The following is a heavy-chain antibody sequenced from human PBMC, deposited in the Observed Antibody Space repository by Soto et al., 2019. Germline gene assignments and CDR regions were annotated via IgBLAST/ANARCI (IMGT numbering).Heavy chain of an antibody. Sequence: EVQLVESGGGLVQPGGSLRLSCAASGFTFSSYEMNWVRQAPGEGLEWVSDISSSGRTIYYADAVKGRFTISRDNAKNSLYLQINRVCAEDTAVYYCGEVPAAIASYYYYGMDVRGQGTTVAVSS. CDR2: ISSSGRTI. J-gene: IGHJ6*02. CDR1: GFTFSSYE. CDR3: GEVPAAIASYYYYGMDV. V-gene: IGHV3-48*03. D-gene: IGHD2-2*01.